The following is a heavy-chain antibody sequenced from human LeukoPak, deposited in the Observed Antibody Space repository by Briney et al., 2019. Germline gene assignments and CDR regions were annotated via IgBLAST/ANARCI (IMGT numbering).Heavy chain of an antibody. V-gene: IGHV1-2*02. Sequence: GASVKVSCKASGYTFTGYDIHWVRQVPGQGLEWMGWINPNSGDTNYVQKFQGRVTMTRDKSISTAYMEVSSLRSDDTAMYYCARSAVTSNDYWGQGTLVTVSS. CDR2: INPNSGDT. D-gene: IGHD4-17*01. CDR3: ARSAVTSNDY. CDR1: GYTFTGYD. J-gene: IGHJ4*02.